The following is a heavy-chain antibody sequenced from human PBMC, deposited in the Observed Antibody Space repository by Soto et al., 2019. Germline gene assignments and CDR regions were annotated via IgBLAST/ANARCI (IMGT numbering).Heavy chain of an antibody. CDR2: INAGDGNT. J-gene: IGHJ6*02. CDR1: GYAFTSYA. V-gene: IGHV1-3*01. D-gene: IGHD3-10*01. CDR3: ARDWLLWFGVHYYYYGMDV. Sequence: ASVKVSCKASGYAFTSYAMHWVRQAPGQRLEWMGWINAGDGNTKYSQKFQGRVTITRDTSASTAYMELSSLRSEDTAVYYCARDWLLWFGVHYYYYGMDVWGQGTTVTV.